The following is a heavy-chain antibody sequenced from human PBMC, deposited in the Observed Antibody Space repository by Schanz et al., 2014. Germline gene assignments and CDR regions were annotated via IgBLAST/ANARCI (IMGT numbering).Heavy chain of an antibody. CDR1: GYTFPSYG. CDR3: ARGWRVSVTGTTWWFDP. V-gene: IGHV1-2*02. CDR2: INPNSGGT. D-gene: IGHD1-7*01. J-gene: IGHJ5*02. Sequence: QVQLVQSGSEVKKPGASVKVSCKASGYTFPSYGINWVRQAPGQGLEWMGWINPNSGGTKYAQEFQGRVTMTRDTSISAASMEMSRLRSDDTAVYYCARGWRVSVTGTTWWFDPWGQGTLVTVSS.